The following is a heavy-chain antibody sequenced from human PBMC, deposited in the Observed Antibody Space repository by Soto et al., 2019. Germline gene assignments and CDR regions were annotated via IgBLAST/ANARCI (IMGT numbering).Heavy chain of an antibody. CDR1: GYPVTAYY. J-gene: IGHJ3*02. CDR2: INPATGAA. D-gene: IGHD3-3*01. CDR3: ARGGGVGVAGSAAFDM. V-gene: IGHV1-2*02. Sequence: QLHLVQSGAVVKKPGASVTVSCSASGYPVTAYYMHWVRQAPGRGLEWMGGINPATGAAKYTQTFQGGVTRTRDTSTSTGFMELSGLTSEATAVFSCARGGGVGVAGSAAFDMWGQGTLVTVSS.